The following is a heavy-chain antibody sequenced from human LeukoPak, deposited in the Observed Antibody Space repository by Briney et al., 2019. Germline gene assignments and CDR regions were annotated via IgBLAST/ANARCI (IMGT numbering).Heavy chain of an antibody. CDR3: AREKSGILTGYYEFDY. Sequence: GGSLRLSCAASGFTFSDYYMSWIRQAPGKGLEWVSYITNTGTSTYYAGSGKGRFTISRDNAKNSLYLQMNSLSAEDSAVYYCAREKSGILTGYYEFDYWGQGTLVSVSS. V-gene: IGHV3-11*01. J-gene: IGHJ4*02. D-gene: IGHD3-9*01. CDR2: ITNTGTST. CDR1: GFTFSDYY.